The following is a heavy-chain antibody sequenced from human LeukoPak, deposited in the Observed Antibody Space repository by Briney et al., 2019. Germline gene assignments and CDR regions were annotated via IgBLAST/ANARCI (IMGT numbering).Heavy chain of an antibody. D-gene: IGHD3-22*01. J-gene: IGHJ4*02. CDR3: ARDRATYYYSSGPLDY. Sequence: GGSLRLSCAASGFTFSSYLMSWVRQAPGKGLEWVANIKKDGSEKYCVDSVKGRFTISRDNAKNALYLQMKSPRAEDTAVYYCARDRATYYYSSGPLDYWGQGTLVTVSS. V-gene: IGHV3-7*01. CDR1: GFTFSSYL. CDR2: IKKDGSEK.